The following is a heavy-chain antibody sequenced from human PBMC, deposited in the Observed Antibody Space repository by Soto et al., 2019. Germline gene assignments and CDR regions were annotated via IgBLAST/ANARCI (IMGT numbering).Heavy chain of an antibody. CDR3: ARAHPTCIGGRCYKGYQYYYYVMDV. J-gene: IGHJ6*02. Sequence: QVQLVQSGAEVKKPGSSVTVSCKASGGTFSTYAISWVRQAPGQGLEWMGGIIPIFGTANYAQKFQGRVTITADESTNTAYMEMSSLRYEDTAVYFCARAHPTCIGGRCYKGYQYYYYVMDVWGQGTTVTVSS. D-gene: IGHD2-15*01. CDR2: IIPIFGTA. CDR1: GGTFSTYA. V-gene: IGHV1-69*01.